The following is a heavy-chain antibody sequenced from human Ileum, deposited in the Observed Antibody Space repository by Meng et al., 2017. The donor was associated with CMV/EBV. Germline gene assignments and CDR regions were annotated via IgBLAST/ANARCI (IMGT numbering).Heavy chain of an antibody. Sequence: WNWIRQSPSRGLEWLGRTYYRSKWYNDYAVSVKSRITINPDTSKNQFSLQLNSVTPEDTAVYYCARDLWERWLQPGAYYYYYGMDVWGQGTTVTVSS. J-gene: IGHJ6*02. V-gene: IGHV6-1*01. CDR2: TYYRSKWYN. D-gene: IGHD5-24*01. CDR3: ARDLWERWLQPGAYYYYYGMDV.